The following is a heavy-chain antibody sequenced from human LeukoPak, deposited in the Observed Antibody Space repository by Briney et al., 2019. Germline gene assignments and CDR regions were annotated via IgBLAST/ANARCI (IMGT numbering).Heavy chain of an antibody. CDR3: ARDENGYVWGSFRA. CDR2: IYYTGTT. J-gene: IGHJ5*02. Sequence: SSETLSLTCTVSGGSISTSTYYWAWIRQPPGKGLEWIGSIYYTGTTYYSPSLKSRVTILLDTSKKQFSLKLRSVTAADTAVYYCARDENGYVWGSFRAWGQGTLVTVSS. D-gene: IGHD3-16*02. V-gene: IGHV4-39*07. CDR1: GGSISTSTYY.